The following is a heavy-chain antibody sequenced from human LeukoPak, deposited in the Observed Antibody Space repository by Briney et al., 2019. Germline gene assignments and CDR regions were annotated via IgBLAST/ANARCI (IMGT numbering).Heavy chain of an antibody. D-gene: IGHD3-22*01. Sequence: PSETLSLTCTVSGGSISSSSHYWGWVRQPPGKGLEWIGNIYYGGSTYYNPSLKRRVTISVDTSKNQFSLKLSSVTAADTAVYYCARALSYYYDSSGYIEYYFDYWGQGTLVTVSS. CDR3: ARALSYYYDSSGYIEYYFDY. CDR1: GGSISSSSHY. CDR2: IYYGGST. V-gene: IGHV4-39*01. J-gene: IGHJ4*02.